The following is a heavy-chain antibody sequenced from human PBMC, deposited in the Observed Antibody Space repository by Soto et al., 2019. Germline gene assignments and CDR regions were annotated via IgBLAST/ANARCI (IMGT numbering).Heavy chain of an antibody. J-gene: IGHJ6*02. Sequence: GASVKVSCKATGGTFSSYAISWVRQAPGQGLEWMGGIIPIFGTANYAQKFQGRVTITADESTSTAYMELSSLRSEDTAVYYCARVLFRSRQWLVMAYYYYGIDVWGQGTTVTVSS. CDR2: IIPIFGTA. CDR3: ARVLFRSRQWLVMAYYYYGIDV. CDR1: GGTFSSYA. D-gene: IGHD6-19*01. V-gene: IGHV1-69*13.